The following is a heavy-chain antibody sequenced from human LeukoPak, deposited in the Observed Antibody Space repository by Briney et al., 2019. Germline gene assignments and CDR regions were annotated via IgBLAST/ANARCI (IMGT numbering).Heavy chain of an antibody. J-gene: IGHJ4*02. D-gene: IGHD6-19*01. CDR2: ISSSGSTI. CDR1: GFTFSDYY. V-gene: IGHV3-11*01. CDR3: AKTIAVAGTDDYFDY. Sequence: GGSLRLSCAASGFTFSDYYMSWIRQAPGKGLEWVSYISSSGSTIYYADSVKGRFTISRDNSKNTLYLQMNSLRAEDTAVYYCAKTIAVAGTDDYFDYWGQGTLVTVSS.